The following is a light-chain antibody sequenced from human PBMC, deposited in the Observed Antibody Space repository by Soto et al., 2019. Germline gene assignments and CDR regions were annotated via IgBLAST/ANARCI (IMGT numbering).Light chain of an antibody. CDR1: SGHSNYA. CDR2: LNRDGSH. CDR3: QTWGTGIVI. Sequence: QPVLTQSPSASASLGASVKLTCTLSSGHSNYAIAWHQQQPEKGPRYLMTLNRDGSHSKGDGIPNRFSGSSSGAERYLTISSLQSDDEADYYCQTWGTGIVIFGGGTKLTVL. J-gene: IGLJ2*01. V-gene: IGLV4-69*01.